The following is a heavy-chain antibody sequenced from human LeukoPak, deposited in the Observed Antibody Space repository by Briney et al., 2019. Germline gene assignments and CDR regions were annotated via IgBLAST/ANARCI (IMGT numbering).Heavy chain of an antibody. CDR3: ATWGGERDIVVVVGKFDY. CDR2: ISYDGSNK. CDR1: GFTFSSYA. V-gene: IGHV3-30*04. D-gene: IGHD2-15*01. Sequence: PGGSLRLSCAASGFTFSSYAMHWVRQAPGKGLEWVAVISYDGSNKYYADSVKGRFTISRDNSKNTLYLQMNSLRAEDTAVYYCATWGGERDIVVVVGKFDYWGQGTLVTVSS. J-gene: IGHJ4*02.